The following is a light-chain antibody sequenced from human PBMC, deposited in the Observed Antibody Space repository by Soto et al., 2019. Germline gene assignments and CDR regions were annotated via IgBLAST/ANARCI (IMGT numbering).Light chain of an antibody. CDR1: SNDVGRYNL. V-gene: IGLV2-23*02. J-gene: IGLJ3*02. CDR2: EAT. Sequence: QSVLTQPASVSGSPEQSITISCTGTSNDVGRYNLVSWYQQHPGKAPKVMIYEATKRPSGVSNRFSGSKSDNTASLTISGLQAEDEADYYCCAYAGSGTVVFGGETKVTVL. CDR3: CAYAGSGTVV.